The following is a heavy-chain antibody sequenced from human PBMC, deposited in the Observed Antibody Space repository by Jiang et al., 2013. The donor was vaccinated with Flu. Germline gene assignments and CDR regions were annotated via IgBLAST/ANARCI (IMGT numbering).Heavy chain of an antibody. CDR3: ARVRTGTGAFDF. CDR2: INPDSGGT. V-gene: IGHV1-2*04. J-gene: IGHJ3*01. D-gene: IGHD1-1*01. Sequence: WVRQAPGQGLEWMGWINPDSGGTSYAQKFQDWVTLTRDTSINTVYMDLTRLRSDDTATYYCARVRTGTGAFDFWGQGTMVAVSS.